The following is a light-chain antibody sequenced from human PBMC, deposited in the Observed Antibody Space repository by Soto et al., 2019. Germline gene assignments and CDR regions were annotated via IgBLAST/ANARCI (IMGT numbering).Light chain of an antibody. J-gene: IGLJ1*01. CDR1: SSSIGDAY. CDR2: AAS. Sequence: QSVLTQPPSVSAAPGQRVTISCSGSSSSIGDAYVSWYQQLPGTAPKLLIYAASFRPSGVPDRFSGSKSGTSASLAITGLQAEDEADYYCQSYDSSLSAYVFGTGTKVTVL. V-gene: IGLV1-40*01. CDR3: QSYDSSLSAYV.